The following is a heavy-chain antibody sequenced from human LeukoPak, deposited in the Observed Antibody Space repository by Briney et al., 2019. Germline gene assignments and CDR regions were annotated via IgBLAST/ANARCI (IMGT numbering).Heavy chain of an antibody. CDR2: IKQDGSEK. D-gene: IGHD6-19*01. V-gene: IGHV3-7*01. Sequence: GGSLRPSCAASGFTFSNYWMTWVRQAPGKGLEWVANIKQDGSEKYYVDSMKGRFTISRDNAKNSLYLQMNSLRAEDTAVYYCARAVAGTGGRTFDYWGQGTLVTVSS. CDR3: ARAVAGTGGRTFDY. CDR1: GFTFSNYW. J-gene: IGHJ4*02.